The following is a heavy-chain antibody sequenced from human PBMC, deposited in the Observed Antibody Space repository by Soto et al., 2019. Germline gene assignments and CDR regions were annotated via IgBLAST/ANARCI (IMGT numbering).Heavy chain of an antibody. J-gene: IGHJ3*02. Sequence: QVQLVESGGGVVQPGRSLRLSCAASGFTFSSYGMHWVRQAPGKGLEWVAVISYDGSNKYYADSVKGRFTISRDNSKNXXYLQMNSLRAEDTAVYYCAKEAYYYDSSGWDAFDIWGQGTMVTVSS. V-gene: IGHV3-30*18. CDR3: AKEAYYYDSSGWDAFDI. CDR1: GFTFSSYG. CDR2: ISYDGSNK. D-gene: IGHD3-22*01.